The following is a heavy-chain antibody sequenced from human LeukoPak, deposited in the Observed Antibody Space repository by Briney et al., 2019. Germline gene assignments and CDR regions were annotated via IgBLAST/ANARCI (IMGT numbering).Heavy chain of an antibody. CDR3: ARADEWFVYDY. CDR2: INPNSGGT. J-gene: IGHJ4*02. Sequence: GASVKVSCKASGYTFTVYFIHWVRQAPGQGLEWMGWINPNSGGTNFAQKFQGRVTVTRVTSISTAYMELSSLRSDDTAVYYCARADEWFVYDYWGQGTLVTVSS. V-gene: IGHV1-2*02. D-gene: IGHD3-3*01. CDR1: GYTFTVYF.